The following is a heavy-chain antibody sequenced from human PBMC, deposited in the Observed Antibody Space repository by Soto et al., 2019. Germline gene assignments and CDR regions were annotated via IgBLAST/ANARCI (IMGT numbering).Heavy chain of an antibody. CDR3: TSWNGFGDS. CDR1: GFNIPDYV. V-gene: IGHV3-23*01. D-gene: IGHD1-1*01. Sequence: EVQLLESGGGSVQPGGSLKLSCGASGFNIPDYVVTWVRQPPGKGLEWVSGFAGGHAKTFYADSVRGRFTLSRADSRDMVYLQTDRLCVAHTTVYYCTSWNGFGDSWGQGTLVTVAS. J-gene: IGHJ4*02. CDR2: FAGGHAKT.